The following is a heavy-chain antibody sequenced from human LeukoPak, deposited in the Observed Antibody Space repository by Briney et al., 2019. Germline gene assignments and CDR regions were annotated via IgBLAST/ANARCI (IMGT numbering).Heavy chain of an antibody. CDR3: ARDGAAAGLYFDL. J-gene: IGHJ4*01. CDR2: IRQDGGEK. CDR1: GFTFSSYW. V-gene: IGHV3-7*01. D-gene: IGHD6-13*01. Sequence: GGSLRLSCAVSGFTFSSYWMNWVRLAPGKGLEWVASIRQDGGEKSYVDSVKGRFTISRDNTKSSLYLQMSSLRAEDTAVYYCARDGAAAGLYFDLWGQGTLVTVSS.